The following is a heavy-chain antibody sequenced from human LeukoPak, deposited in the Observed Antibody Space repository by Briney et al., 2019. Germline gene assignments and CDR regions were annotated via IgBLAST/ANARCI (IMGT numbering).Heavy chain of an antibody. D-gene: IGHD3-10*01. Sequence: ASVKVSCKASGYTFTSYGISWVRQAPGQGLEWMGWISAYNGDTSYAQKLQVRVSMTTDTSTTTAYMELRSLRSDDTAVYYCAKENGMVRGVTSYWGQGTLVTVSS. V-gene: IGHV1-18*01. CDR3: AKENGMVRGVTSY. CDR1: GYTFTSYG. CDR2: ISAYNGDT. J-gene: IGHJ4*02.